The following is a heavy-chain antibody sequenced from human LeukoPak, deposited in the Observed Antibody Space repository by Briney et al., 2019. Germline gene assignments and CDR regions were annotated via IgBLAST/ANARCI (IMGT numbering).Heavy chain of an antibody. D-gene: IGHD2-21*02. J-gene: IGHJ3*02. CDR2: IYPGDSDT. CDR1: GYSFTSYW. Sequence: GESLKISCKGTGYSFTSYWIGWVRQMPGKGLERMGIIYPGDSDTRYSPPFQGQVTISAEKSISTAYLQWSSVKASDTAMYYCARRRYCGGDCYDRAFDIWGQGTMVTVSS. CDR3: ARRRYCGGDCYDRAFDI. V-gene: IGHV5-51*01.